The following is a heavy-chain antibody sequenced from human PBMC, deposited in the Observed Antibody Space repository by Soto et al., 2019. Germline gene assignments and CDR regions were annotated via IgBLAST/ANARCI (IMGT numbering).Heavy chain of an antibody. CDR1: GFTFSSYG. V-gene: IGHV3-30*18. D-gene: IGHD6-13*01. Sequence: GGSLRLSCAASGFTFSSYGMHWVRQAPGKGLEWVAVISYDGSNKYYADSVKGRFTISRDNSKNTLYLQMNSLRAEDTAVYYCAKDADEAAAGTIFDYWGQGTLVTVSS. CDR2: ISYDGSNK. J-gene: IGHJ4*02. CDR3: AKDADEAAAGTIFDY.